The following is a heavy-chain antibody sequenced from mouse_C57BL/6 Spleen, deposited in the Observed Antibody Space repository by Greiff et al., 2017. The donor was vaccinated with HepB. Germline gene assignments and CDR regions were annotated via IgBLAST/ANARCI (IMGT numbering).Heavy chain of an antibody. V-gene: IGHV5-4*03. CDR2: ISDGGSYT. D-gene: IGHD2-3*01. CDR1: GFTFSSYA. Sequence: DVMLVESGGGLVKPGGSLKLSCAASGFTFSSYAMSWVRQTPEKRLEWVATISDGGSYTYYPDNVKGRFTISRDNAKNNLYLQMSHLKSEDTAMYYCARPHYYDGNYGAMDYWGQGTSVTVSS. J-gene: IGHJ4*01. CDR3: ARPHYYDGNYGAMDY.